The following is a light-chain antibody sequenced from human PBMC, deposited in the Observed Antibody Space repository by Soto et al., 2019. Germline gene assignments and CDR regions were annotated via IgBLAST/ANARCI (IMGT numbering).Light chain of an antibody. V-gene: IGKV1-5*01. Sequence: DIHLAHSPSTQSTSVGYRVTITGRASQSISSWLAWYQQKPGKAPKLLIYDASSLESGVPSRFSGSGSGTEFTLTISSLQPDDFATYYCQQYNSYSPTFGQGTKVDIK. CDR3: QQYNSYSPT. CDR1: QSISSW. J-gene: IGKJ1*01. CDR2: DAS.